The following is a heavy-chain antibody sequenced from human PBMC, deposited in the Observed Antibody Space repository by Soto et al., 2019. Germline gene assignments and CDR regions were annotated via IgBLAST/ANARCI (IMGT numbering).Heavy chain of an antibody. J-gene: IGHJ3*02. CDR1: GGSFSGYY. CDR2: INHSGST. Sequence: SETLSLTCAVYGGSFSGYYWSWIRQPPGKGLEWIGEINHSGSTNYNPSLKSRVTISVDTSKNQFSLKLSSVTAADTAVYYCARVAGRWPVAGLQDAFDIWGQGTMVTV. D-gene: IGHD6-19*01. CDR3: ARVAGRWPVAGLQDAFDI. V-gene: IGHV4-34*01.